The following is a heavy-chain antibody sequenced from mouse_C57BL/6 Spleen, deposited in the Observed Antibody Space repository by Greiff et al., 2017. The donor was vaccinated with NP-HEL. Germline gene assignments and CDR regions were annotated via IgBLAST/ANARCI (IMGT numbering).Heavy chain of an antibody. Sequence: EVQLQQSGAELVKPGASVKLSCTASGFNIKDYYMHWVKQRTEQGLEWIGRIDPEDGETKYAPKFQGKATITADTSSNTAYLQLSGLTSEDTAVYYCSSLYGSHPAWFAYWGQGTLVTVSA. CDR2: IDPEDGET. CDR3: SSLYGSHPAWFAY. J-gene: IGHJ3*01. V-gene: IGHV14-2*01. D-gene: IGHD1-1*01. CDR1: GFNIKDYY.